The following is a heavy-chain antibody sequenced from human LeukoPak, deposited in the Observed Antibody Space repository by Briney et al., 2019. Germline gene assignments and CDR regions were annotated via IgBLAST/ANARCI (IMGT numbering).Heavy chain of an antibody. CDR2: IKPDGSEK. CDR3: AAYSNYAYSFDP. V-gene: IGHV3-7*01. Sequence: QPGGSLRLSCAASGFTFRNYWMGWVRQAPGKGLEWVANIKPDGSEKYYVDSVKGRFTISRDNAKNSLNLQMSSLRAEDTAVYYCAAYSNYAYSFDPWGQGTLVTVSS. J-gene: IGHJ5*02. CDR1: GFTFRNYW. D-gene: IGHD4-11*01.